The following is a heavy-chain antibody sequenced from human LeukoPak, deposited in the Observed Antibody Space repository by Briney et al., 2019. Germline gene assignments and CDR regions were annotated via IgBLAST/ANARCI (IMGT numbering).Heavy chain of an antibody. CDR2: ISGSGGST. CDR1: GFTFSTYV. CDR3: ARDNSNWQIFDY. J-gene: IGHJ4*02. V-gene: IGHV3-23*01. D-gene: IGHD7-27*01. Sequence: PGGSLRLSCAASGFTFSTYVMSWVRQAPGKGLEWVSSISGSGGSTYYADSVKGRFTISRDNSKNTLYLQMNSLRAEDTAVYYCARDNSNWQIFDYWGQGTLVTVSS.